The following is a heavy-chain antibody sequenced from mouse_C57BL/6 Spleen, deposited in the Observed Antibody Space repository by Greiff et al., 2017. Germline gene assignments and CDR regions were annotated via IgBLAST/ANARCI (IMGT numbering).Heavy chain of an antibody. Sequence: EVQGVESGGGLVQPGGSLKLSCAASGFTFSDYYMYWVRQTPEKRLEWVAYISNGGGSTYYPDTVKGRFTISRDNAKNTRYLQMSRLKSEDTAMYYCARQGPQYYVDYWGQGTTLTVSS. CDR2: ISNGGGST. CDR3: ARQGPQYYVDY. J-gene: IGHJ2*01. D-gene: IGHD3-3*01. CDR1: GFTFSDYY. V-gene: IGHV5-12*01.